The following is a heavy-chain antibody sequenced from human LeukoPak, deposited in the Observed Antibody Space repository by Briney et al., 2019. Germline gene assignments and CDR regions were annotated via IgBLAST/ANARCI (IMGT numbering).Heavy chain of an antibody. V-gene: IGHV1-46*01. CDR1: GYTFTSYY. J-gene: IGHJ4*02. D-gene: IGHD5-18*01. CDR3: ARAYTAMVYFDY. CDR2: INPSGGST. Sequence: ASVKVSCKASGYTFTSYYMHWVRQAPGQGLEGMGIINPSGGSTSYAQKFQGRVTMTRDTSTSTVYMELSSLRSEDTAVYYCARAYTAMVYFDYWGQGTLVTVSS.